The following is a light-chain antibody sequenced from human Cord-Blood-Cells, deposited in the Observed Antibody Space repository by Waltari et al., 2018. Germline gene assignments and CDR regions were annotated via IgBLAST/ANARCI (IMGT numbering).Light chain of an antibody. CDR2: GKN. CDR1: SLRSYY. CDR3: NSRDSSGNHLV. Sequence: SSELTLDPAVPVAVGQTVRITCRGDSLRSYYASWYQQKPGQAPVLVIYGKNNRPSGIPDRFSGSSSGNTASLTITGAQAEDEADYYCNSRDSSGNHLVFGGGTKLTVL. V-gene: IGLV3-19*01. J-gene: IGLJ2*01.